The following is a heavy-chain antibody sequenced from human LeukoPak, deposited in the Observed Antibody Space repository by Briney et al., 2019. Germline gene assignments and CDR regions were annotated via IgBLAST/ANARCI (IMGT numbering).Heavy chain of an antibody. CDR1: GGSVSSGSYY. CDR2: IYYSGNT. Sequence: SETLSLTCTVSGGSVSSGSYYWSWIRQPPGKGLEWIGYIYYSGNTNYNPSLKSRVTISVDTSKNQFSLKLSSVTAADTAVYYCARLREVPRDRPGYGSGLDYWGQGTLVTVSS. CDR3: ARLREVPRDRPGYGSGLDY. D-gene: IGHD3-10*01. V-gene: IGHV4-61*01. J-gene: IGHJ4*02.